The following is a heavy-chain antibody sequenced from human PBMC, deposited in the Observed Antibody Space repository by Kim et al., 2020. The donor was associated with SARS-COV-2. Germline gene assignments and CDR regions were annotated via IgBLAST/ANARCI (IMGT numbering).Heavy chain of an antibody. V-gene: IGHV3-64D*09. J-gene: IGHJ6*04. CDR3: VKSKGAYYGMDV. CDR1: GFTFSTYA. CDR2: IRSNGESP. D-gene: IGHD3-3*01. Sequence: GGSLRLSCSASGFTFSTYAMHWVRQAPGKGLEYVSVIRSNGESPYYADSVRGRFTVSRDNSKNTLYLQMSSLRPEDTAVYYCVKSKGAYYGMDVWGIGT.